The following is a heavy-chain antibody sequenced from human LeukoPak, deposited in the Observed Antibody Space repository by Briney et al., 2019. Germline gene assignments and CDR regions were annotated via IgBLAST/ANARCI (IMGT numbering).Heavy chain of an antibody. V-gene: IGHV5-51*01. Sequence: GESMNISCKGSGYSFTTYWIAWVRQMPGKGLEWMGIIYPGDSDTRYSPSFQGQVTISADKSISTAYLQWSSLKASDTAMFYCARLGITGTTLYYFDYWGQGTLVTVSS. J-gene: IGHJ4*02. CDR2: IYPGDSDT. CDR3: ARLGITGTTLYYFDY. D-gene: IGHD1-20*01. CDR1: GYSFTTYW.